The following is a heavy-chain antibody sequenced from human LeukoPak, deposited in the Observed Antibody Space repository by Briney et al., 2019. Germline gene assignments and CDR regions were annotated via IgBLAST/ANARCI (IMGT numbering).Heavy chain of an antibody. Sequence: PGESLKISCKGSGYSFTSYWIGWVRQMPGKGLEWMGIIYPGDSDTRYSPSFQGQVTISADKSISTAYLQWSSLKASDTAMYYCARADCSGGSCYSSDYWGQGTLVTVSS. V-gene: IGHV5-51*01. CDR2: IYPGDSDT. J-gene: IGHJ4*02. CDR1: GYSFTSYW. D-gene: IGHD2-15*01. CDR3: ARADCSGGSCYSSDY.